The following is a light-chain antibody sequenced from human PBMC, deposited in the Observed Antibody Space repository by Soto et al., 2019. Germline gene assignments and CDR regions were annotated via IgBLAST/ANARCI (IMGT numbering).Light chain of an antibody. CDR1: SSNIGSNT. V-gene: IGLV1-44*01. CDR3: AAWDDSLNGLV. Sequence: QSVLTQPPSASRTPGQRVTISCSGSSSNIGSNTVNWYQQLPGTAPKLLIYNNNQRPSGVPDRFSGSKSGTSASLAISGLQSEDEADYYCAAWDDSLNGLVFGPGTKLTVL. CDR2: NNN. J-gene: IGLJ1*01.